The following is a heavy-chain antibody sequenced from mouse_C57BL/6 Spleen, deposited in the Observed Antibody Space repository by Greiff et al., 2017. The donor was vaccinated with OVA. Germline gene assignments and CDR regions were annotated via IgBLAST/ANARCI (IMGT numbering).Heavy chain of an antibody. D-gene: IGHD1-1*01. J-gene: IGHJ3*01. Sequence: LQESGAELVRPGASVKLSCKASGYTFTDYYINWVKQRPGQGLEWIARIYPGSGNTYYNEKFKGKATLTAEKSSSTAYMQLSSLTSEDSAVYFCAREDYGSSFFAYWGQGTLVTVSA. V-gene: IGHV1-76*01. CDR2: IYPGSGNT. CDR3: AREDYGSSFFAY. CDR1: GYTFTDYY.